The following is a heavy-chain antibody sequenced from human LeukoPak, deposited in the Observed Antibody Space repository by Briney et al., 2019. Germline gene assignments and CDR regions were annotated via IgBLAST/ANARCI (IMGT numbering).Heavy chain of an antibody. CDR3: ARGNGGNWDY. D-gene: IGHD4-23*01. J-gene: IGHJ4*02. V-gene: IGHV4-61*02. CDR2: IYTSGST. Sequence: SQTLSLTCTVSGGSISSGSYYWSWIRQPAGKGLEWIGRIYTSGSTNYNPSLKSRVTISVDTSKNQFSLKLSSVTAADTAVYYCARGNGGNWDYWGQGTLVTVSS. CDR1: GGSISSGSYY.